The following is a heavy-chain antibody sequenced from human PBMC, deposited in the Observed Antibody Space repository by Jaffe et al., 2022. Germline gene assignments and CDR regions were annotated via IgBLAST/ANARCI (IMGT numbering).Heavy chain of an antibody. CDR1: GYSISSGYY. D-gene: IGHD4-17*01. V-gene: IGHV4-38-2*01. CDR3: ARGPDYVLGAVY. CDR2: IYHSGST. J-gene: IGHJ4*02. Sequence: QVQLQESGPGLVKPSETLSLTCAVSGYSISSGYYWGWIRQPPGKGLEWIGSIYHSGSTYYNPSLKSRVTISVDTSKNQFSLKLSSVTAADTAVYYCARGPDYVLGAVYWGQGTLVTVSS.